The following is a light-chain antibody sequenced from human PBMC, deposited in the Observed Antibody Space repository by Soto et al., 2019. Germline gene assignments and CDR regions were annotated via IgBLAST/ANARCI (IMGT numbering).Light chain of an antibody. Sequence: QSALTQPPSASGTPGQRVTISCSGSNSNIGSNTVNWYQPLPGTAPKLLIYYDNLRPSGVPDRISGSKSGTSASLAISGLQSDDEADYYCAAWDDSLNGRVFGTGTKVTVL. CDR3: AAWDDSLNGRV. V-gene: IGLV1-44*01. CDR2: YDN. J-gene: IGLJ1*01. CDR1: NSNIGSNT.